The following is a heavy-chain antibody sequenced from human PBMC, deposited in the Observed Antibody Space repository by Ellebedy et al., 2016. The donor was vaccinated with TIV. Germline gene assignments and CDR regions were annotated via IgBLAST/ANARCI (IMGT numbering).Heavy chain of an antibody. Sequence: ASVKVSXXASGYTFTSYYMHWVRQAPGQGLEWMGIINPSGGSTTYAQNFQGRVTMTRDTSTSTVYMELSSLRSEDTAVYYCARDLRARIAAAGLYGMDVWGQGTTVTVSS. D-gene: IGHD6-13*01. CDR2: INPSGGST. J-gene: IGHJ6*02. CDR1: GYTFTSYY. V-gene: IGHV1-46*01. CDR3: ARDLRARIAAAGLYGMDV.